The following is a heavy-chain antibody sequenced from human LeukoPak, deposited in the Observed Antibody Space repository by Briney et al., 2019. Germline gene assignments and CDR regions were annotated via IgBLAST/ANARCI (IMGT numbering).Heavy chain of an antibody. Sequence: GGSLRPSCAASGFTVSSNYMNWVRQAPGKGLEWVSVIYSGGSTYSADSVKGRFTISRDNSKNTLYLQMNSLRAEDTAVYYCASIFYWGQGTLVTVSS. V-gene: IGHV3-66*01. CDR2: IYSGGST. CDR1: GFTVSSNY. J-gene: IGHJ4*02. CDR3: ASIFY.